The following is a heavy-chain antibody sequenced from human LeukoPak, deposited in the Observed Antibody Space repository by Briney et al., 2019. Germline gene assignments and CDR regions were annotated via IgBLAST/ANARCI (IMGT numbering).Heavy chain of an antibody. J-gene: IGHJ3*02. V-gene: IGHV3-11*01. CDR3: ARDPGVVVITRGAFDI. CDR1: GFTFSDYY. D-gene: IGHD3-22*01. Sequence: PGGSPRLSCAASGFTFSDYYMSWIRQAPGKGLEWVSYISSSGSTIYYADSVKGRFTISRDNAKNSLYLQMNSLRAEDTAVYYCARDPGVVVITRGAFDIWGQGTMVTVSS. CDR2: ISSSGSTI.